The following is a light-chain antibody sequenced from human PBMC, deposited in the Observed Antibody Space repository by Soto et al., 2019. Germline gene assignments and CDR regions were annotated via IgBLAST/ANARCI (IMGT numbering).Light chain of an antibody. J-gene: IGLJ2*01. CDR3: GADHGSGSNFLVV. Sequence: QSALTQPPSASASLGASVTLTCTLSSGYSNYKVDWYQQRPGKGPRFVMRVGTGGIVGSKGDGIPDRFSVLGSGLNRYLTIKNIQEEDESDYHCGADHGSGSNFLVVFGGGTQVTVL. CDR2: VGTGGIVG. V-gene: IGLV9-49*01. CDR1: SGYSNYK.